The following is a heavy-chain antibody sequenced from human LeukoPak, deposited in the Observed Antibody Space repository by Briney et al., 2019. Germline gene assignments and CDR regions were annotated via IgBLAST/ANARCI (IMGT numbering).Heavy chain of an antibody. V-gene: IGHV3-23*01. D-gene: IGHD3-10*01. J-gene: IGHJ4*02. CDR2: ISASSDST. CDR1: GFTFRSYG. CDR3: AKDLGIGGSGF. Sequence: GGSLRLSCAASGFTFRSYGMSWFRQAPGKGLEWVSTISASSDSTYHADSVKGRFSVSRDNSRDTLYLQMNSLRADDTATYYCAKDLGIGGSGFWGQGTLVTVSS.